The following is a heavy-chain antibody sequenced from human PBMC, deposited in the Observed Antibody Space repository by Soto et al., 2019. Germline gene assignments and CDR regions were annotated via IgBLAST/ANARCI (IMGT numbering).Heavy chain of an antibody. D-gene: IGHD1-26*01. CDR2: IYYSGST. Sequence: PSETLSLTCTVSGCSISSSSYYWGWIRQPPGKGLEWIGSIYYSGSTYYNPSLKSRVTISVDNSKNTLYLQMNSLRAEDTAVYYCAKDLYPPLGGGSYSIAEYNWFDPWGQGTLVTVSS. V-gene: IGHV4-39*02. CDR1: GCSISSSSYY. J-gene: IGHJ5*02. CDR3: AKDLYPPLGGGSYSIAEYNWFDP.